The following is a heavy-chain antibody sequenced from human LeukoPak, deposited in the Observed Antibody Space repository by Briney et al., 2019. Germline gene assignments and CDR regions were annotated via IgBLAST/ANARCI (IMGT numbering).Heavy chain of an antibody. D-gene: IGHD5-24*01. CDR3: ARDRDGYNLFDY. J-gene: IGHJ4*02. CDR2: IIPILGIA. V-gene: IGHV1-69*10. Sequence: ASVTVSCKASGGTFSSYAISWVRQAPGQGLEWMGRIIPILGIANYAQKFQGRVTITADKSTSTAYMELSSLRSEDTAVYYCARDRDGYNLFDYWGQGTLVTVSS. CDR1: GGTFSSYA.